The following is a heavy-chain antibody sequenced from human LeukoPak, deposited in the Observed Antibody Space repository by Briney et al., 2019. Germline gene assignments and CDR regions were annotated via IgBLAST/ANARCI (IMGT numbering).Heavy chain of an antibody. D-gene: IGHD3-16*02. J-gene: IGHJ4*02. V-gene: IGHV3-23*01. CDR3: AKSRDTRGQVYYFDY. CDR2: ISGSGGST. CDR1: GFTFSSYT. Sequence: PGGSLRLSCAASGFTFSSYTMSWVRQAPGKGLEWVSAISGSGGSTYYADSVKGRFTISRDNSKNTLYLQMNSLRAEDTAVYYCAKSRDTRGQVYYFDYWGQGTLVTVSS.